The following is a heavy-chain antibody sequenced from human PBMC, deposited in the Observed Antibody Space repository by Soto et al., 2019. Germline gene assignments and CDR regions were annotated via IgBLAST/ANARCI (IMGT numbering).Heavy chain of an antibody. Sequence: GGSLRLSCAASGFTFSDYYMSWIRQAPGKGLEWVSYISSSGSTIYYADSVKGRFTISRDNAKNSLYLQMNSLRAEDTAVYYCARALGAAAGTRYYYYGMDVWGQGTTVTVSS. V-gene: IGHV3-11*01. CDR2: ISSSGSTI. CDR1: GFTFSDYY. J-gene: IGHJ6*02. D-gene: IGHD6-13*01. CDR3: ARALGAAAGTRYYYYGMDV.